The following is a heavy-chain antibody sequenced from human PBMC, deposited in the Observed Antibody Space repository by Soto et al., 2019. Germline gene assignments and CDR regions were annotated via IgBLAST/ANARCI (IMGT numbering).Heavy chain of an antibody. D-gene: IGHD1-26*01. V-gene: IGHV1-18*01. CDR3: AXDTPPAEQTEIYYGLDV. J-gene: IGHJ6*02. Sequence: AAVKVSCKASGYTFPNCGISWVRQAPGQGLEWMGWISGYNGNINYVQKLLGRVTMTTDTSTTTAYMELRSLRSDDTAVYYCAXDTPPAEQTEIYYGLDVWGQGTTVTVYS. CDR2: ISGYNGNI. CDR1: GYTFPNCG.